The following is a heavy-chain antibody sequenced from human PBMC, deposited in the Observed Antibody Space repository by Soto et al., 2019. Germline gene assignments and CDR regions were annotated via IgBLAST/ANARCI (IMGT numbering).Heavy chain of an antibody. J-gene: IGHJ3*02. CDR2: IYYSGST. CDR1: GGSISSGGYY. D-gene: IGHD5-12*01. V-gene: IGHV4-31*03. CDR3: ARKDIVTVRGAFDI. Sequence: QVQLQESGPGLVKPSQTLSLTCTVSGGSISSGGYYWSWIRQHPGKGLEWIGYIYYSGSTYYNPSLKSRVTISVDTYKNQFSLKLSSVTAADTAVYYCARKDIVTVRGAFDIWGQGAMVTVSS.